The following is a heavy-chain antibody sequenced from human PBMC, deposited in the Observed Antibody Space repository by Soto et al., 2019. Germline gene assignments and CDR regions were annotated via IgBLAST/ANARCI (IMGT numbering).Heavy chain of an antibody. CDR2: ISSSRYI. J-gene: IGHJ4*02. D-gene: IGHD1-7*01. Sequence: EVQLVESGGGLVKPGGSLRLSCAASGFIFGTHSMNWVRQAPGKGLQWVSSISSSRYIYYADSVRGRFTISRDTANNSLYLQMNSLRAEGTAVYYCARVLTGTAYSFDDWGQGTLVTVSS. CDR1: GFIFGTHS. V-gene: IGHV3-21*01. CDR3: ARVLTGTAYSFDD.